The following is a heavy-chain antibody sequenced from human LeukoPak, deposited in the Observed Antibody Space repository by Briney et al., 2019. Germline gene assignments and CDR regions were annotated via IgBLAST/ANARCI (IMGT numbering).Heavy chain of an antibody. V-gene: IGHV1-46*01. D-gene: IGHD6-19*01. J-gene: IGHJ6*03. CDR3: ARFEGGSGWPQGKYYYYYMDV. CDR2: INPSGGST. CDR1: GYTFTTYY. Sequence: GASVKVSCKASGYTFTTYYMHWVRQAPGQGLEWMGIINPSGGSTSYAQKFQGRVTMTRDTSTSTVYMELRSLRSDDTAVYYCARFEGGSGWPQGKYYYYYMDVWGKGTTVTVSS.